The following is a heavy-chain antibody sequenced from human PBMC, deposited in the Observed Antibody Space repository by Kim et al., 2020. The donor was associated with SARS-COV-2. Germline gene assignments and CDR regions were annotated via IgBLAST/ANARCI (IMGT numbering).Heavy chain of an antibody. Sequence: GGSLRLSCAASGFTVSSNYMSWVRQAPGKGLEWVSVIYSGGSTYYADSVKGRFTISRDNSKNTLYLQMNSLRAEDTAVYYCARDRRYCSSTSCPKYGMDVWGQGTTVTVSS. CDR3: ARDRRYCSSTSCPKYGMDV. CDR2: IYSGGST. V-gene: IGHV3-53*01. D-gene: IGHD2-2*01. CDR1: GFTVSSNY. J-gene: IGHJ6*02.